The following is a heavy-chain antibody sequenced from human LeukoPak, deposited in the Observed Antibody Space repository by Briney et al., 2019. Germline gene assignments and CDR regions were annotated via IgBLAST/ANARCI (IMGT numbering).Heavy chain of an antibody. J-gene: IGHJ4*02. CDR2: ISGSGGST. Sequence: GGSLRLSCAASGFTFSSYAMSWVRQAPGKGLEWVSAISGSGGSTYYADSVKGRFTISRDNSKNTLYLQMNSLRAEDAAVYYCAHIPYQLLLVFDYWGQGTLVTVSS. CDR3: AHIPYQLLLVFDY. D-gene: IGHD2-2*01. V-gene: IGHV3-23*01. CDR1: GFTFSSYA.